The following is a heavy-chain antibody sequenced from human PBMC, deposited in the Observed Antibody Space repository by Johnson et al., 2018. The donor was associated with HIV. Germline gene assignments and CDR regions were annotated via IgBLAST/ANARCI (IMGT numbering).Heavy chain of an antibody. CDR3: ARALVDDAFDI. Sequence: WVAVISYDGSNKYYADSVKGRFTISRDNSKNTLYLQMNSLRAEDTAVYYCARALVDDAFDIWGQGTMVTVSS. D-gene: IGHD1-26*01. V-gene: IGHV3-30-3*01. CDR2: ISYDGSNK. J-gene: IGHJ3*02.